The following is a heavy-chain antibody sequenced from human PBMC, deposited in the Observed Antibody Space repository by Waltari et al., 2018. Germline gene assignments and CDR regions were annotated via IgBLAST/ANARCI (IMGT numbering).Heavy chain of an antibody. Sequence: VQLVESGGGLIQPGGSLRLSCAASGFTFSSYAMHWVRQAPGKGLEWVAVISYDGSNKYYADSVKGRFTISRDNSKNTLYLQMNSLRAEDTAVYYCARPSSSGYSDYWGQGTLVTVSS. V-gene: IGHV3-30*01. CDR1: GFTFSSYA. D-gene: IGHD3-22*01. J-gene: IGHJ4*02. CDR2: ISYDGSNK. CDR3: ARPSSSGYSDY.